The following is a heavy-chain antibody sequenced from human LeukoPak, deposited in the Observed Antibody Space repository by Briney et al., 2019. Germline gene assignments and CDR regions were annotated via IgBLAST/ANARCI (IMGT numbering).Heavy chain of an antibody. D-gene: IGHD3-22*01. Sequence: SETLSLTCTVSGGSISSYYWSWLRQPAGKGLEWIGRIYTSGSTNYNPSLKSRVTMSVDTSKNQFSLKLSSVTAADTAVYYCAREDYYDSSGYYLGRFDYWGQGTLVTVSS. J-gene: IGHJ4*02. CDR1: GGSISSYY. CDR2: IYTSGST. CDR3: AREDYYDSSGYYLGRFDY. V-gene: IGHV4-4*07.